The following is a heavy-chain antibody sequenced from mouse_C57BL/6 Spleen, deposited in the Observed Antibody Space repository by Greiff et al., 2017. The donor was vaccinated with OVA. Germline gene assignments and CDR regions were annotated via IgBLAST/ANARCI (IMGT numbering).Heavy chain of an antibody. CDR3: VYGSPFAY. CDR1: GYNFTSYW. Sequence: VQLQQPGTELVKPGASVKLSCKASGYNFTSYWMHWVKQRPGQGLEWIGNINPSNGGTNYNEKLKSKDKLTVDKSSSTAYMQLSSQQSEESAVCCCVYGSPFAYWGQGTTLTVSS. V-gene: IGHV1-53*01. CDR2: INPSNGGT. J-gene: IGHJ2*01. D-gene: IGHD1-1*01.